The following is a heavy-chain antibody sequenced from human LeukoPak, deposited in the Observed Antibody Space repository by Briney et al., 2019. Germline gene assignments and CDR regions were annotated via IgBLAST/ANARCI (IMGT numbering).Heavy chain of an antibody. CDR2: INPNSGGT. CDR1: GYTFTGYY. V-gene: IGHV1-2*02. D-gene: IGHD4-11*01. J-gene: IGHJ4*02. CDR3: ARVKAIYSPPTGPYGY. Sequence: ASVKVSCKASGYTFTGYYMHWVRQAPGQGLEWMGWINPNSGGTNYAQKFQGRVTMTRDTSISTAYMELSRLRSDDTAVYYCARVKAIYSPPTGPYGYWGQGTLVTVSS.